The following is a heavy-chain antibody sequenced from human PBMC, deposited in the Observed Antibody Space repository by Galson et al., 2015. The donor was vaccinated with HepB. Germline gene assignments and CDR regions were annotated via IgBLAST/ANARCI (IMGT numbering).Heavy chain of an antibody. CDR2: IRYDGSNK. CDR1: GFTFSSYG. CDR3: AAGIVVVTATPRSGMDV. J-gene: IGHJ6*02. V-gene: IGHV3-30*02. Sequence: SLRLSCAASGFTFSSYGMYWVRQAPGKGLEWVAFIRYDGSNKYYADSVKGRFTISRDNSKNTLYLQMNSLRAEDTAVYYCAAGIVVVTATPRSGMDVWGQGTTVTVSS. D-gene: IGHD2-21*02.